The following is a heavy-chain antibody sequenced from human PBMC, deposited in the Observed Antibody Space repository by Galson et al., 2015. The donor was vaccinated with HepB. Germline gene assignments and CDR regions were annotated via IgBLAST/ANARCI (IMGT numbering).Heavy chain of an antibody. V-gene: IGHV3-9*01. CDR1: GFTFDDYA. J-gene: IGHJ4*02. Sequence: SLRLSCAASGFTFDDYAMHWVRQAPGKGLEWVSGISWNGGSIGYADSVKGRFTISRDNAKNSLYLQMNSLRAEDTALYYCAKTPDSSGYYYFDYWGQGTLVTVSS. D-gene: IGHD3-22*01. CDR3: AKTPDSSGYYYFDY. CDR2: ISWNGGSI.